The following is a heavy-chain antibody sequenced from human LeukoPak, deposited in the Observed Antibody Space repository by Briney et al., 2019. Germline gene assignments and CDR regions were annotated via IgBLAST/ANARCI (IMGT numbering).Heavy chain of an antibody. J-gene: IGHJ4*02. V-gene: IGHV3-23*01. CDR3: AVGGLRWYRPFDY. D-gene: IGHD4-23*01. Sequence: GGSLRLSCAASGFTFSSYAMSWVRQAPGKGLEWFSAISGSGGSTYYADSVKGRFTISRDNSKNTLYLQMNSLRAEDTAVYYCAVGGLRWYRPFDYWGQGTLVTVSS. CDR2: ISGSGGST. CDR1: GFTFSSYA.